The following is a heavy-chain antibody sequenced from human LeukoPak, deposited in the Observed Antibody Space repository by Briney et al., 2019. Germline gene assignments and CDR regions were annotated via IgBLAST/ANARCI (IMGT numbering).Heavy chain of an antibody. CDR2: ISSSGSTI. CDR3: ARESMSDYVWGSYRYPDY. J-gene: IGHJ4*02. D-gene: IGHD3-16*02. CDR1: GFTFSDYY. V-gene: IGHV3-11*01. Sequence: GGSLRLSCAASGFTFSDYYMSWIRQAPGKGLEWVSYISSSGSTIYYADSVKGRFTISRDNAKNSLYLQMNSLRAEDTAVYYCARESMSDYVWGSYRYPDYWGQGTLVTVSS.